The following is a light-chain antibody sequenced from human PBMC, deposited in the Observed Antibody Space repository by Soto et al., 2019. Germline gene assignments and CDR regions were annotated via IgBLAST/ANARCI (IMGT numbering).Light chain of an antibody. CDR3: QQYDRSPYS. CDR2: AAS. CDR1: QSVTSGH. V-gene: IGKV3-20*01. Sequence: EIVLTQSPGTLSLSPGARAPLSCRARQSVTSGHLAWYQQKPGQAPSLLVFAASGRPGGIPDRFSGSGSGTDFTLTISRLEPEDFAVYYCQQYDRSPYSFGQGTKVDIK. J-gene: IGKJ2*03.